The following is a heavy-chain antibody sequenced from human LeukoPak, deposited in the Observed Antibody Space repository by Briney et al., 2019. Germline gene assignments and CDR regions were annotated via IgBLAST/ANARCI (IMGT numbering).Heavy chain of an antibody. D-gene: IGHD4-17*01. CDR3: ARYGDLFDY. V-gene: IGHV4-59*05. Sequence: SETLSLTCTVSGGSISSYYWSWIRQPPGKGLEWIGSIYYSGSTYYNPSLKSRVTISVDTSKNQFSLKLSSVTAADTAVYYCARYGDLFDYWGQGTLVTVSS. J-gene: IGHJ4*02. CDR2: IYYSGST. CDR1: GGSISSYY.